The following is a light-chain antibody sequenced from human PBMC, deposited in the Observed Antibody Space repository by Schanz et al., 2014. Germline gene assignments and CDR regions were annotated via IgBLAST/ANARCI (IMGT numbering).Light chain of an antibody. V-gene: IGLV2-23*02. CDR1: SSDVGSYNL. CDR2: DVS. Sequence: ALTQPASVSGSPGQSITISCTGTSSDVGSYNLVSWYQQHPGKAPKLIIYDVSKWPSGVSNRFSGSKSGNTASLTISGLQAEDEADYYCCSYAGSSTWVFGGGTKLTVL. J-gene: IGLJ3*02. CDR3: CSYAGSSTWV.